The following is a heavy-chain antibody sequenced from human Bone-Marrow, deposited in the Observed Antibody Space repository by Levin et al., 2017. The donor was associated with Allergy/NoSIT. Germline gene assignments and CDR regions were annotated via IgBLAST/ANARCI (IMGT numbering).Heavy chain of an antibody. D-gene: IGHD2-2*01. CDR1: GGSISSSIYY. CDR3: ASYCSSTSCYVGAFDN. CDR2: VYYRGRT. J-gene: IGHJ4*02. V-gene: IGHV4-39*01. Sequence: SETLSLTCTVSGGSISSSIYYWAWIRQPPGKGLEWIGNVYYRGRTNNNPSLKSRATISVDTSKNQFSLKLSSVTAADTAIYYCASYCSSTSCYVGAFDNWGQGTLVTVSS.